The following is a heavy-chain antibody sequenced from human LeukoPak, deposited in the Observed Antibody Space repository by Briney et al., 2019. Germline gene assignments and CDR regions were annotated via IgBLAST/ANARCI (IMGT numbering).Heavy chain of an antibody. Sequence: SETLSLTCTVSGGSISSSSYYWGWIRQPPGKGLEWIGSIYYSGSTYYNPSLKSRVTISVDTSKNQFSLKLSSVTAADTAVYYCARDRPYCSSTSCYAGYYYYGMDVWGQGTTVTVSS. CDR1: GGSISSSSYY. V-gene: IGHV4-39*02. J-gene: IGHJ6*02. D-gene: IGHD2-2*01. CDR2: IYYSGST. CDR3: ARDRPYCSSTSCYAGYYYYGMDV.